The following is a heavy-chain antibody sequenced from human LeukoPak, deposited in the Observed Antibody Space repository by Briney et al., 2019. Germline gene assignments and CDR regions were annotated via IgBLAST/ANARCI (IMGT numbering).Heavy chain of an antibody. Sequence: GGSLRLSCAASGFSVSSNYMSWVRQAPGKGLEWLSLTYSGGTTYYADSVKGRFTISRDNSKNTLYLQMSSLRAEDTAVYYCAKDVGGSDFYYTDVWGTGTTVIISS. V-gene: IGHV3-53*01. CDR1: GFSVSSNY. D-gene: IGHD5-12*01. CDR2: TYSGGTT. CDR3: AKDVGGSDFYYTDV. J-gene: IGHJ6*03.